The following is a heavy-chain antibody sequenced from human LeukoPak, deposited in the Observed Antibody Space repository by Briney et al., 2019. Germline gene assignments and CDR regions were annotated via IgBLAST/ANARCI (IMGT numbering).Heavy chain of an antibody. V-gene: IGHV4-59*01. J-gene: IGHJ3*02. Sequence: SETLSLTCTVSGGSISSYYWSWIRQPPGKGLEWIGYIYYSGSTNYNPSLKSRVTISVDTSKNQFSLKLSSVTAADTAVYYCARGRRWPDDFDIWGQGTMATVSS. D-gene: IGHD4-23*01. CDR1: GGSISSYY. CDR2: IYYSGST. CDR3: ARGRRWPDDFDI.